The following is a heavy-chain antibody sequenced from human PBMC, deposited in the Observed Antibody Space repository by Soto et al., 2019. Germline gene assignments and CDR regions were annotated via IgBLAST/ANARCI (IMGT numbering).Heavy chain of an antibody. CDR1: GNTFTIYY. D-gene: IGHD2-21*02. V-gene: IGHV1-46*01. Sequence: QVVQSGAEVKKPGASVKISCKASGNTFTIYYIHWVRQAPGQGLEWMGIINPSGDSTSYAQKFQGRVTMTRDTSTSTVYMDLGSLRSEDTAVYYCARATYCGGDCYFFDYWGQGTLVTVSS. J-gene: IGHJ4*02. CDR3: ARATYCGGDCYFFDY. CDR2: INPSGDST.